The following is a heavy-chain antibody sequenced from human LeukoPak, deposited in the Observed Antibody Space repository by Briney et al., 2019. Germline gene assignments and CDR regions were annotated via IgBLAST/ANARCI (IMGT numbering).Heavy chain of an antibody. D-gene: IGHD5-12*01. Sequence: PSETLSLTCTVSGGSISSYYWSWIRQPPGKGLEWIGSIYHSGSTYYNPSLKSRVTISVDTSKNQFSLKLSSVTAADTAVYYCASEYSGYDTHFDYWGQGTLVTVSS. V-gene: IGHV4-59*08. CDR3: ASEYSGYDTHFDY. CDR1: GGSISSYY. J-gene: IGHJ4*02. CDR2: IYHSGST.